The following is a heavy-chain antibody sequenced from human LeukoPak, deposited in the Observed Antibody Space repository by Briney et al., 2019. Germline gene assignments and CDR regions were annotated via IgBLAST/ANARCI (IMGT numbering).Heavy chain of an antibody. J-gene: IGHJ6*03. Sequence: PSQTLSLTCTVSGGSISSGDYYWSWIRQPPGKGLEWIGYIYYSGSTYYNPSLKSRVTISVDTSKNQFSLKLSSVTAADTAVYYCARLRAMAIYYMDVWGKGTTVTVSS. D-gene: IGHD5-18*01. CDR1: GGSISSGDYY. CDR3: ARLRAMAIYYMDV. V-gene: IGHV4-30-4*01. CDR2: IYYSGST.